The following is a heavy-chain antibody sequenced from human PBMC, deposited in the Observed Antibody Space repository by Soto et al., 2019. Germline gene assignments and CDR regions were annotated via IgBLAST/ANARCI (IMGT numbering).Heavy chain of an antibody. J-gene: IGHJ4*02. CDR2: INTDRGDT. CDR1: GYSFTTHD. Sequence: ASVKVSCKASGYSFTTHDITWLRQAPGKGLEWVGGINTDRGDTIYPQNLQGRVTMTTDSSTSTVYMELKSLRSDDTAVYYCARDDLNRGGKYFDYWGQGTLVTVSS. CDR3: ARDDLNRGGKYFDY. D-gene: IGHD2-15*01. V-gene: IGHV1-18*01.